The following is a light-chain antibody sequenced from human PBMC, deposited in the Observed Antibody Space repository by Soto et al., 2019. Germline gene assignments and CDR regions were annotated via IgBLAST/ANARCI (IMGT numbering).Light chain of an antibody. CDR1: QSVSSY. J-gene: IGKJ1*01. Sequence: EIVLTQSPATLSLSPGERANLSCRASQSVSSYLAWYQQKPGQAPRLLIYDASNRATGIPARFSGSGSGTDFTLTISSLEPEDFAVYYCQHQRTFGQGTKV. CDR3: QHQRT. V-gene: IGKV3-11*01. CDR2: DAS.